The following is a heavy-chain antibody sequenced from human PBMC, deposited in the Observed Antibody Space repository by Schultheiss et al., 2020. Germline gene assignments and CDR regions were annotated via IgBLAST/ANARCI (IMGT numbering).Heavy chain of an antibody. D-gene: IGHD6-19*01. CDR2: IWYDGSNK. CDR1: GFTFSSYA. Sequence: GGSLRLSCAASGFTFSSYAMHWVRQAPGKGLEWVAVIWYDGSNKYYADSVKGRFTISRDNSKNTLYLQMNSLRAEDTAVYYCARDGARYSSGWFAGFDYWGQGTLVTVSS. CDR3: ARDGARYSSGWFAGFDY. V-gene: IGHV3-33*08. J-gene: IGHJ4*02.